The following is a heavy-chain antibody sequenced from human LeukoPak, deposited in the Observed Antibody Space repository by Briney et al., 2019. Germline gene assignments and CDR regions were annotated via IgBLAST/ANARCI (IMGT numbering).Heavy chain of an antibody. J-gene: IGHJ4*02. Sequence: PGGSLRLSCEASGFTFSAFALHWVRQPSGKGLEWVGRIRSKTNNFATAYSASVNGRLTISRDDSKNTAYLQMNSLKSEDTAIYFCTTLHLVVATDVSNYWGQGTLVTVSS. CDR3: TTLHLVVATDVSNY. CDR1: GFTFSAFA. D-gene: IGHD5-12*01. CDR2: IRSKTNNFAT. V-gene: IGHV3-73*01.